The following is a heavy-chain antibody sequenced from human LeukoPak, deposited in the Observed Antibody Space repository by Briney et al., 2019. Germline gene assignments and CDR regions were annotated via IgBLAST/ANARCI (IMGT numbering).Heavy chain of an antibody. J-gene: IGHJ4*02. CDR2: INPNSGGT. V-gene: IGHV1-2*06. D-gene: IGHD6-19*01. Sequence: GASVKVSCKASGYTFTGYYMHWVRQAPGQGLEWMGRINPNSGGTNYAQKFQGRVTMTRDTSISTAYMELSRLRSDDTAVYYCARISRAVAGIFYYWGQGALVTVSS. CDR3: ARISRAVAGIFYY. CDR1: GYTFTGYY.